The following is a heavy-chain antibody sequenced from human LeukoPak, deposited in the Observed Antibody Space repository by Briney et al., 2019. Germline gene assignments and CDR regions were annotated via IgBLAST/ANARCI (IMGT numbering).Heavy chain of an antibody. Sequence: SVKDSFKASGGTFSSYAISWVRQAAGQGLEWMGGLIPIFGTANYAQKFQGRVTITADESTSTAYMELSSLRSEDTPVYYCARGEQFLEWLFGYWGQGTLVTVSS. V-gene: IGHV1-69*01. J-gene: IGHJ4*02. CDR3: ARGEQFLEWLFGY. CDR1: GGTFSSYA. D-gene: IGHD3-3*01. CDR2: LIPIFGTA.